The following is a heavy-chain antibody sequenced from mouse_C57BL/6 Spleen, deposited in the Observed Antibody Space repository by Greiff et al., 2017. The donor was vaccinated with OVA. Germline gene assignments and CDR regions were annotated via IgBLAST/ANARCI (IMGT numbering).Heavy chain of an antibody. V-gene: IGHV3-6*01. CDR1: GYSITSGYY. CDR3: ARGGGTAQAPFAY. CDR2: ISYDGSN. Sequence: EVQLVESGPGLVKPSQSLSLTCSVTGYSITSGYYWNWIRQFPGNKLEWMGYISYDGSNNYNPSLKNRISITRDPSKNQFFLKLNSVTTEDTATYYCARGGGTAQAPFAYWGQGTLVTVSA. D-gene: IGHD3-2*02. J-gene: IGHJ3*01.